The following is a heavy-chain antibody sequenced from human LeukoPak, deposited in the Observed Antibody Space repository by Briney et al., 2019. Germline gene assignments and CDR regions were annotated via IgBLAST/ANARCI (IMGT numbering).Heavy chain of an antibody. J-gene: IGHJ3*02. CDR3: AREDFAFDI. CDR2: ISYDGRNK. CDR1: GFTFRSYA. Sequence: GGSLRLSCAASGFTFRSYAMHWVRQAPGKGLEWVAVISYDGRNKYYADSVKGRFTISRDNSKNTLYLQMNSLRAEDTAVYYCAREDFAFDIWGQGTMVTVSS. V-gene: IGHV3-30*04.